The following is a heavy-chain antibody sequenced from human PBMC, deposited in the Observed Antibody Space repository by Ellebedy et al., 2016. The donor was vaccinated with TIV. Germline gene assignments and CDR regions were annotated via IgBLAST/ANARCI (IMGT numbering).Heavy chain of an antibody. V-gene: IGHV3-7*01. CDR2: IQQDGSEK. CDR1: GFTFSSYW. Sequence: GESLKISCAASGFTFSSYWMSWVRQAPGKGLEWVANIQQDGSEKYYVDSVKGRFTISRDNAKNSLYLQMNSLRAEDTAVYYCATPPGIVVYWGQGTLVTVSS. J-gene: IGHJ4*02. CDR3: ATPPGIVVY. D-gene: IGHD6-19*01.